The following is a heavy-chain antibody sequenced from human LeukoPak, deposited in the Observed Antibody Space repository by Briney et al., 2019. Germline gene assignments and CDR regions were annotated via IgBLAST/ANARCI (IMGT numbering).Heavy chain of an antibody. V-gene: IGHV3-21*04. CDR3: ARGMGFYYDSSGTPTGDY. CDR1: GFSFSSFS. D-gene: IGHD3-22*01. Sequence: PGGSLRLSCAASGFSFSSFSMNWVRQAPGKGLEWVSYISGGSSFTYYADSVKGRFTISRDNSKNTLYLQMNSLRAEDTAVYYCARGMGFYYDSSGTPTGDYWGQGTLVTVSS. J-gene: IGHJ4*02. CDR2: ISGGSSFT.